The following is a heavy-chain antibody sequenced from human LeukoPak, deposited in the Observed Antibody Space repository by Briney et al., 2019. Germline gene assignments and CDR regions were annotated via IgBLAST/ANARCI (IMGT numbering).Heavy chain of an antibody. D-gene: IGHD3-10*01. CDR1: GYTFTSYD. CDR3: AILHYYGSGSAMDV. Sequence: ASVKVSCKASGYTFTSYDIDWVRQATGQGLEWMGWMNPNSGNTGYAQKFQGRVTMTRNTSISTAYMELSSLRSEDTAVYYCAILHYYGSGSAMDVWGQGTTVTVSS. CDR2: MNPNSGNT. V-gene: IGHV1-8*01. J-gene: IGHJ6*02.